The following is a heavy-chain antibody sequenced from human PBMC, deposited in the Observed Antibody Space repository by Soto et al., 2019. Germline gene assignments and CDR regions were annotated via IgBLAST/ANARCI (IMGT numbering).Heavy chain of an antibody. CDR3: ARDRAFDV. J-gene: IGHJ3*01. Sequence: SETLSLTCSVSGDSITTTFYYWAWIRQSPEKGLEWIGSISYTGNTYYNPSLKTRLTMSVDTSRNQFFLKLTSVTASDTAVYYCARDRAFDVWGQGTMVTVSS. V-gene: IGHV4-39*02. CDR2: ISYTGNT. CDR1: GDSITTTFYY.